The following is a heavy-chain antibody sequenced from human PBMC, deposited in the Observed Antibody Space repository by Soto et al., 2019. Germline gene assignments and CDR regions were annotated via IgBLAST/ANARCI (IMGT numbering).Heavy chain of an antibody. D-gene: IGHD5-12*01. J-gene: IGHJ4*02. CDR2: INTYNGMT. CDR1: GYTFINYH. Sequence: QVQLVQSGGEVKKPGASVTVSCKASGYTFINYHITWVRQAPGQGLEWMAWINTYNGMTDYAQRLQGGVTMNRDTSTSTAYMELRNLGSDDTAVYFCAKSPRGEMATDWGQGTLVTVSS. V-gene: IGHV1-18*01. CDR3: AKSPRGEMATD.